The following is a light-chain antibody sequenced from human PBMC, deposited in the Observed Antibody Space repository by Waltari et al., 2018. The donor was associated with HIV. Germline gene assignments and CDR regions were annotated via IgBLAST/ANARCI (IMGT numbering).Light chain of an antibody. CDR2: EVS. CDR3: SSYAGSNRV. J-gene: IGLJ3*02. CDR1: SSDVGGYNY. Sequence: QSALTQPPSASGSPGQSVTISCTGTSSDVGGYNYVSWYPQHPGKAPKLMIYEVSKRPSGVPERFSGSKSGNTASLTVSGLQAEDEADYYCSSYAGSNRVFGGGTKLTVL. V-gene: IGLV2-8*01.